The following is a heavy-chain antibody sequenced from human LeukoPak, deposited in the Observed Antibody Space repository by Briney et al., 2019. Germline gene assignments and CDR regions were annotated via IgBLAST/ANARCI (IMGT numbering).Heavy chain of an antibody. D-gene: IGHD1-7*01. CDR2: FDPEDGET. CDR3: AITVGELGFQLDY. Sequence: ASVKVSCKASGYTLTELSMHWVRQAPGKGLEWMGGFDPEDGETIYAQKFQGRVTMTEDTSTDTAYMELSSLRSEDTAVYYCAITVGELGFQLDYWGQGTLVTVSS. V-gene: IGHV1-24*01. J-gene: IGHJ4*02. CDR1: GYTLTELS.